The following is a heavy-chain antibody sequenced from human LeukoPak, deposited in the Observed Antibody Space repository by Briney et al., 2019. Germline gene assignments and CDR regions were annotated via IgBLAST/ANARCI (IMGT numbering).Heavy chain of an antibody. CDR2: INSDGSST. CDR1: GFTFSGSA. Sequence: GGSLRLSCAASGFTFSGSAMHWVRQASGKRLEWVSRINSDGSSTSYADSVKGRFTISRDNAKNTLYLQMNSLRAEDTAVYYCASPHFGYFDYWGQGTLVTVSS. J-gene: IGHJ4*02. V-gene: IGHV3-74*01. CDR3: ASPHFGYFDY. D-gene: IGHD3-10*01.